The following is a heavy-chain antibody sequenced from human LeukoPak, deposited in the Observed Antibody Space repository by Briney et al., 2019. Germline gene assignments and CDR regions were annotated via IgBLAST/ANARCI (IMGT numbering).Heavy chain of an antibody. D-gene: IGHD6-13*01. CDR2: IYPGDSDT. CDR1: GYRFDINW. V-gene: IGHV5-51*01. CDR3: ARQGQQGAFDI. Sequence: GESLKISCKGSGYRFDINWIGWVRQMPGKGLEWMGVIYPGDSDTRYSPSFQGQVTISADKSISTAYLQWSSLKASDTAMYYCARQGQQGAFDIWGQGTMVTVSS. J-gene: IGHJ3*02.